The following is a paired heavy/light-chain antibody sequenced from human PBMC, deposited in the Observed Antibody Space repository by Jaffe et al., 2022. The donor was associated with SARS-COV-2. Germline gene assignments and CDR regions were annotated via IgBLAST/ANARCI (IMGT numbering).Heavy chain of an antibody. D-gene: IGHD1-20*01. J-gene: IGHJ4*02. CDR1: GGSISSGNYY. V-gene: IGHV4-61*02. Sequence: QVQLQESGPGLVTPSQTLSLTCTVSGGSISSGNYYCSWIRQPAGKGLEWIGRIHTSGYTNYNPSLKSRVTMSVDASKIQFSLRLSSVTAADSAVYYCAGGDNWKYSEQYWGQGTLVTVSS. CDR2: IHTSGYT. CDR3: AGGDNWKYSEQY.
Light chain of an antibody. J-gene: IGKJ1*01. Sequence: DIQMTQSPSTLSASVGDRVTITCRASQSISDWLAWYQQKPGKAPKLLIYKASSLESGVPSRFSGSGSGTEFTLSISSLQPDDFATYYCQQYNSYSTFGQGTKVEIK. CDR3: QQYNSYST. V-gene: IGKV1-5*03. CDR1: QSISDW. CDR2: KAS.